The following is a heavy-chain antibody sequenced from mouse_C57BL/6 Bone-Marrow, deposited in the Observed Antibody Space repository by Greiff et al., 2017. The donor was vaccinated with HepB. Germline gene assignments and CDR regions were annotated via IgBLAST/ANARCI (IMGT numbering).Heavy chain of an antibody. CDR1: GFTFSSYG. V-gene: IGHV5-6*01. CDR3: ARYGGYAMDY. Sequence: VQLKESGGDLVKPGGSLKLSCAASGFTFSSYGMSWVRQTPDKRLEWVATISSGGSYNYYPDSVKGRFTISRDNAKNTLYLQMSSLKSEDTAMYYCARYGGYAMDYWGQGTSVTVSS. J-gene: IGHJ4*01. D-gene: IGHD1-1*02. CDR2: ISSGGSYN.